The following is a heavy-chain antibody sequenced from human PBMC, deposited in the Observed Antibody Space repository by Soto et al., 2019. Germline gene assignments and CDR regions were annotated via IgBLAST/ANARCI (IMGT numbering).Heavy chain of an antibody. V-gene: IGHV1-18*01. D-gene: IGHD2-21*02. Sequence: QVQLVQSGAEVKKPGASVKVSCKASGYTFTSYGISWVLQAPGQGLEWMGWISAYNGNTNYAQKLQGRVTMTTDTSTSTAYMEVRSLRSDDTAVYYCARWWGVVTVDPDYYYGMDVWGQGTTVTVSS. CDR2: ISAYNGNT. CDR3: ARWWGVVTVDPDYYYGMDV. CDR1: GYTFTSYG. J-gene: IGHJ6*02.